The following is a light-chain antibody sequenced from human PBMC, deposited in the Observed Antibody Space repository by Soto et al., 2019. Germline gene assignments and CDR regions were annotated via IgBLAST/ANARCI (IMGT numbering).Light chain of an antibody. V-gene: IGKV1-39*01. Sequence: DIQMTQSPSTLSASVGDTVTITCRASQNIDMYLNWYQQKPGKAPRVLISGASNLQSGVPSRFSGSGSGTDFTLTISSLQSEDFASYFCQHTFNSPPWTFGQGTKVDTK. CDR3: QHTFNSPPWT. CDR2: GAS. J-gene: IGKJ1*01. CDR1: QNIDMY.